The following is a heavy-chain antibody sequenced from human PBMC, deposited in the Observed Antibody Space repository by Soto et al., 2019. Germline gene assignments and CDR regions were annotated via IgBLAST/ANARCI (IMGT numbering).Heavy chain of an antibody. V-gene: IGHV4-31*03. CDR2: IYYSGRT. CDR1: GDSIRSGDYY. Sequence: QVQLQESGPGLVKPSETLSLTCTVSGDSIRSGDYYWTWIRQHPEKGLEWIGYIYYSGRTSYNPSLKSRLTISVDTSKNQFFLKLSSLTAADTAVYYCARDLPQNDSRRGLDYWCPGTRVTVSS. CDR3: ARDLPQNDSRRGLDY. J-gene: IGHJ4*02. D-gene: IGHD1-1*01.